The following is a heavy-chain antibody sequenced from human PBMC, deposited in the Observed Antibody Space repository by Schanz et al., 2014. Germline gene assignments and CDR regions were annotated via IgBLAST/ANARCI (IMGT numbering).Heavy chain of an antibody. Sequence: QVQLVQSGGEMKKPGASVKVSCKTSGYTFSDYGLNWVRQAPGQGLEWMGWISAYTNNTNYAQKVQGRVTMTTDTSTSTAYMELRSLRSDDTAVYYCARVQDDILTGSEYYYGMDVWGQGTTXTVSS. CDR3: ARVQDDILTGSEYYYGMDV. V-gene: IGHV1-18*01. J-gene: IGHJ6*02. D-gene: IGHD3-9*01. CDR1: GYTFSDYG. CDR2: ISAYTNNT.